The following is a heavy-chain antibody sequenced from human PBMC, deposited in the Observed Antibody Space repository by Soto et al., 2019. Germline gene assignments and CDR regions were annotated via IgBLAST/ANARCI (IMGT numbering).Heavy chain of an antibody. Sequence: ASVKVSCKASGYTFSTYAMHWVRQAPGQSLEWMGWVNGGTGQTKYSQRFQDRVTIARDASASTAYMELSSLRSEDTAVYYCARGKGMEENYYYYGLDIWGQGTTVTVAS. CDR1: GYTFSTYA. CDR3: ARGKGMEENYYYYGLDI. CDR2: VNGGTGQT. J-gene: IGHJ6*02. D-gene: IGHD1-1*01. V-gene: IGHV1-3*01.